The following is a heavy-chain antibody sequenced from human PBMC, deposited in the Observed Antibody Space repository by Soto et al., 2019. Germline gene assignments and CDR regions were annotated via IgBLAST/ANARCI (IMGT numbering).Heavy chain of an antibody. CDR3: ARGGPSWEHYYYGMDV. V-gene: IGHV1-3*02. Sequence: QVQLVQSGAEVKKPGASVKVSCKASGYTFTSYAMHWVRQAPGQRLEWMGWSNAGNGNTKYSQELQGRVTITRDTSASTAYMELSSLRYEDMAVYYCARGGPSWEHYYYGMDVWGQGTTVTVSS. CDR1: GYTFTSYA. CDR2: SNAGNGNT. J-gene: IGHJ6*02. D-gene: IGHD1-26*01.